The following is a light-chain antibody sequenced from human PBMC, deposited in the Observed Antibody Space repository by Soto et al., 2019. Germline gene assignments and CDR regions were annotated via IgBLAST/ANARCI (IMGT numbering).Light chain of an antibody. J-gene: IGKJ4*02. Sequence: EIHLTQSPSTLSSSPGERVTISCRASQSLSKSLVWYQQKPGQAPRLLIDGASNRATGIPARFSGSGSGTDFTLTISSLEPEDFAVYFCQQRSSWPLTFGGGTKVDIK. CDR3: QQRSSWPLT. CDR2: GAS. CDR1: QSLSKS. V-gene: IGKV3-11*01.